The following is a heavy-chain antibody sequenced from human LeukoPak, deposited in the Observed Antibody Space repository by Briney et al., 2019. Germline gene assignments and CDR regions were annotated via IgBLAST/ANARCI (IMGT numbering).Heavy chain of an antibody. CDR3: AREEVVAATGYYYYYGMDV. V-gene: IGHV1-69*13. J-gene: IGHJ6*04. Sequence: SVKVSCKASGGTFSSYAISWARQAPGQGLEWMGGIIPIFGTANYAQKFQGRVTITADESTSTAYMELSSLRSEDTAVYYCAREEVVAATGYYYYYGMDVWGKGTTVTVSS. CDR2: IIPIFGTA. CDR1: GGTFSSYA. D-gene: IGHD2-15*01.